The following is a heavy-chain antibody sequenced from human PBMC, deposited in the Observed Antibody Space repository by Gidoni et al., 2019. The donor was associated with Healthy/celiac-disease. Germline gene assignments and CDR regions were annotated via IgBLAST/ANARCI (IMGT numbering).Heavy chain of an antibody. D-gene: IGHD6-19*01. CDR2: IYWNDDK. CDR3: AHRPSRSIAVAGFLRGVYYFDY. V-gene: IGHV2-5*01. Sequence: QITLKESGPTLVKPTQTLTLTCTFSGFSLSTSGVGVGWIRQPPGKALEWLALIYWNDDKRYSPSLKSRLTITKDTSKNQVVLTMTNMDPVDTATYYCAHRPSRSIAVAGFLRGVYYFDYWGQGTLVTVSS. J-gene: IGHJ4*02. CDR1: GFSLSTSGVG.